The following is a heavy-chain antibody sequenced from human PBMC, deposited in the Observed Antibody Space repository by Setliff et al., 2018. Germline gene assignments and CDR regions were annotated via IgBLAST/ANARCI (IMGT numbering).Heavy chain of an antibody. CDR2: IRFDGSNK. D-gene: IGHD3-22*01. V-gene: IGHV3-30*02. J-gene: IGHJ6*03. Sequence: GESLKISCAASRFTFSSFGMHWVRQAPGKGLEWVAFIRFDGSNKYYADSVKGRFTISRDNSKNTLYLQMNSLTPEDTALYYCARLALTGYDSSGYYYALEYYYYMDVWGKGTTVTVS. CDR3: ARLALTGYDSSGYYYALEYYYYMDV. CDR1: RFTFSSFG.